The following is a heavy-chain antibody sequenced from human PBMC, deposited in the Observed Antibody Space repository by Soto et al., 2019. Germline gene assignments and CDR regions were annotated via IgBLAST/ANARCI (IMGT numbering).Heavy chain of an antibody. CDR3: ARGGKRVSMIRGFDF. CDR2: WYFSGTT. Sequence: SETLSLTCTVSGGSISGSSYYWAWIRQPPGKGLELIGSWYFSGTTYYSPSLRSRVTISVDTSKNQFSLRLSSLTAADTAVYSCARGGKRVSMIRGFDFWGQGALVTVSS. V-gene: IGHV4-39*01. D-gene: IGHD3-10*01. CDR1: GGSISGSSYY. J-gene: IGHJ4*02.